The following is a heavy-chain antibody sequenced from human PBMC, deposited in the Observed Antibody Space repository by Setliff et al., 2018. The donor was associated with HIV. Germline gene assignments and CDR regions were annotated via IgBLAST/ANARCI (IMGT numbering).Heavy chain of an antibody. CDR1: GYSFSDNW. J-gene: IGHJ4*02. D-gene: IGHD1-26*01. CDR3: ARSGRGGGSYWTFDY. V-gene: IGHV5-51*01. Sequence: GESLKISCKGFGYSFSDNWIGWVRQMPGKGLEWMGIIYPDDSATRYSPSFQGQVTISADKSINTAYMRWRSLRASDTAMYFCARSGRGGGSYWTFDYWGQGTLVTVSS. CDR2: IYPDDSAT.